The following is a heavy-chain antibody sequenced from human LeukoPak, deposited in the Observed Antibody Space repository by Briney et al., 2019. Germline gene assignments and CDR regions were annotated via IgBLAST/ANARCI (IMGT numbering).Heavy chain of an antibody. CDR1: GFTFSSYA. CDR3: ARGSEYQGYSSSWSDAFDI. Sequence: GGSLRLSCAASGFTFSSYAMHWVRQAPGKGLEWVAVISYDGRNKYYADSVKGRFTISRDNSKNTLYLQMNSLRAEDTAVYYCARGSEYQGYSSSWSDAFDIWGQGTMVTVSS. D-gene: IGHD6-13*01. CDR2: ISYDGRNK. J-gene: IGHJ3*02. V-gene: IGHV3-30*04.